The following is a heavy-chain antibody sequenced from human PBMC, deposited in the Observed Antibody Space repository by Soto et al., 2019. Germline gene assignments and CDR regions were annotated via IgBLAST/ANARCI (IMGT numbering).Heavy chain of an antibody. D-gene: IGHD6-13*01. V-gene: IGHV3-30*18. CDR3: AKVPPSIEAAGPWYYFHY. CDR2: ISYDGSNK. Sequence: PGGSLRLSCAASGFTFSSYGMHWVRQAPGKGLEWVAVISYDGSNKYYADSVKGRFTISRDNSKNTLYLQMNSLRAEDTAVYYCAKVPPSIEAAGPWYYFHYSGPGTLVTVYS. CDR1: GFTFSSYG. J-gene: IGHJ4*02.